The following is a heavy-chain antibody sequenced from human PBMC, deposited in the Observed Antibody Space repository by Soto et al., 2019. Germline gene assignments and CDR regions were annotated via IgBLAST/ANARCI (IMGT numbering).Heavy chain of an antibody. CDR2: IYHSGST. D-gene: IGHD5-12*01. CDR1: GVSISSGGYS. J-gene: IGHJ3*02. Sequence: QLQLQESGSGLVKPSQTLSLTCAVSGVSISSGGYSWSWIRQPPGKGLEWIGYIYHSGSTYYNPSLKSRVPISVDRSKNQFSLKLSSVTAADTAVYYCARDGYTDAFDIWGQGTMVTVSS. CDR3: ARDGYTDAFDI. V-gene: IGHV4-30-2*01.